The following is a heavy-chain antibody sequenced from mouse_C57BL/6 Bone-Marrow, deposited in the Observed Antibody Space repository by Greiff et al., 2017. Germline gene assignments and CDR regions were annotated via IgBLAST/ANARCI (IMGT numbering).Heavy chain of an antibody. CDR2: INPNNGGT. CDR3: ERFGDYDGYFDD. J-gene: IGHJ1*03. V-gene: IGHV1-26*01. Sequence: VQLQHPGPELVKPGASVKISCKASGYTFTDYYMNWVKQSHGQCLEWLGDINPNNGGTSYNPKFKGKATLTVDQSSSTAYMELRSLTSEDSEVDYGERFGDYDGYFDDWGTGTTVTVSS. CDR1: GYTFTDYY. D-gene: IGHD2-4*01.